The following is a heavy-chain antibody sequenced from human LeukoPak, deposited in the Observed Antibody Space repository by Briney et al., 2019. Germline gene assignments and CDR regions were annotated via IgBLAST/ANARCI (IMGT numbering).Heavy chain of an antibody. Sequence: SGPALVKPTQTLTVTCTFSRFSLSTSGMCVSWIRQPPGKALEWLALIDWDDDKFYSTSLKTRVTISKDTSKNQVVLTMTNMDPVDTATYYCARIQAYGGNSEGNYFNYWGQGTLVTVSS. D-gene: IGHD4-23*01. J-gene: IGHJ4*02. CDR1: RFSLSTSGMC. CDR3: ARIQAYGGNSEGNYFNY. CDR2: IDWDDDK. V-gene: IGHV2-70*01.